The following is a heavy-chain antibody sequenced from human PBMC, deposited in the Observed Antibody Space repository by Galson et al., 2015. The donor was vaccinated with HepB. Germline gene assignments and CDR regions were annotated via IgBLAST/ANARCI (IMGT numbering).Heavy chain of an antibody. Sequence: TLSLTCTVSGGSISSGGYYWSWIRQHPGRGLEWIGYIYYSGSTYYNPSLKSRVTISVDTSKNQFSLKLSSVTAADTAVYYCARVAHYCSSTSCYRGYGMDIWGQGTTVTVSS. V-gene: IGHV4-31*03. D-gene: IGHD2-2*02. J-gene: IGHJ6*02. CDR3: ARVAHYCSSTSCYRGYGMDI. CDR1: GGSISSGGYY. CDR2: IYYSGST.